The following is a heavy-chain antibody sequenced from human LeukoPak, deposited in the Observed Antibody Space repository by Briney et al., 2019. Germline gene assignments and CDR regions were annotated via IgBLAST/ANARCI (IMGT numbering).Heavy chain of an antibody. D-gene: IGHD2-15*01. Sequence: GESLKISCKGSGYSFTSYWIGWVRQMPGKGLEWMGIIYPGDSGTRYSSSFQGQVTISADKSISTAYLQWSSLKASDTAMYYCARRSECSGGSCYLGPVGYWGQGTLVTVSS. V-gene: IGHV5-51*01. CDR2: IYPGDSGT. J-gene: IGHJ4*02. CDR1: GYSFTSYW. CDR3: ARRSECSGGSCYLGPVGY.